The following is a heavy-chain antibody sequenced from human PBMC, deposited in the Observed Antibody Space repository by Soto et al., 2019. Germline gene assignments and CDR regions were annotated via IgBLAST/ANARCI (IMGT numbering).Heavy chain of an antibody. V-gene: IGHV3-23*01. J-gene: IGHJ6*02. CDR3: ARDNWNGAYYGLDV. CDR1: QFTFNIDA. CDR2: MSGSGASI. Sequence: EVQLLESGGGLVQSGESLTLSCVASQFTFNIDAMTWVRQAPGKGLEWVSSMSGSGASIYYADSVKGRFTISRDKSTKTLDLQMNSLRAEDTAVYWCARDNWNGAYYGLDVWGQGTTVTVS. D-gene: IGHD1-20*01.